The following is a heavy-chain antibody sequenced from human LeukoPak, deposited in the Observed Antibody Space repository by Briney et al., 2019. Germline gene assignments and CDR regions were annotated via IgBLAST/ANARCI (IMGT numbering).Heavy chain of an antibody. J-gene: IGHJ4*02. CDR3: VRHVTGSSHDD. Sequence: KPSETLSLTCTVSGASISSSIHYWGRFRQPPGKGLEWIGTLSSSGSTYYNPSLKSRVTISVDTSKNQFSLRQSSVTAADTAVYYCVRHVTGSSHDDWGQGTLVTVSS. V-gene: IGHV4-39*01. D-gene: IGHD1-26*01. CDR1: GASISSSIHY. CDR2: LSSSGST.